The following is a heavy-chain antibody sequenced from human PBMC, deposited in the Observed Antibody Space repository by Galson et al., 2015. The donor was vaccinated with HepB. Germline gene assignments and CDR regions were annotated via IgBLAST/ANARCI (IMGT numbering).Heavy chain of an antibody. Sequence: QSGAEVKKPGESLRISCKASGYTFTAFWITWVRQIPGKGLEWMGIIYPGDSDTRYSPSFQGQVTISADKSISTAYLQWSSLKASDSAMYYCARHGGYSTGWYITAIDYWGQGTPVTVSS. CDR3: ARHGGYSTGWYITAIDY. CDR1: GYTFTAFW. D-gene: IGHD6-13*01. V-gene: IGHV5-51*01. CDR2: IYPGDSDT. J-gene: IGHJ4*02.